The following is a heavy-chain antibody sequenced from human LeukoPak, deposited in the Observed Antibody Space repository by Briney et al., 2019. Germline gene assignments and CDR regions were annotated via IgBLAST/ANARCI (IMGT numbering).Heavy chain of an antibody. CDR2: IKQDGSAK. CDR1: DTFSNYW. Sequence: GGSLRLSCAASDTFSNYWMNWVRQAPGKGLEWVADIKQDGSAKYYVDSVKGRFTISRDNAKNSLYLQMNSLRAEDTAVYYCARERWLESSRAFDIWGQGTMVTVSS. J-gene: IGHJ3*02. V-gene: IGHV3-7*01. D-gene: IGHD4-23*01. CDR3: ARERWLESSRAFDI.